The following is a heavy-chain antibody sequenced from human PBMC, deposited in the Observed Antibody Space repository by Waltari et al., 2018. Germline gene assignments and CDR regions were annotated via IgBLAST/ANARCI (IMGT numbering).Heavy chain of an antibody. D-gene: IGHD5-12*01. J-gene: IGHJ4*02. CDR3: ATLEQYSGYGGLWH. CDR2: IYHSGST. V-gene: IGHV4-38-2*01. Sequence: GLEWIGSIYHSGSTYYNPSLKSRVTISVDTSKNQFSLKLSSVTAADTAVYYCATLEQYSGYGGLWHWGQGTLVTVSS.